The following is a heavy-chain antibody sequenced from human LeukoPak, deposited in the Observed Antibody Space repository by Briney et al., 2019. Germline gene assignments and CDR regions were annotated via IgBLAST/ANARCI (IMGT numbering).Heavy chain of an antibody. D-gene: IGHD6-19*01. CDR3: ARDQRGRYSSGWYRY. V-gene: IGHV1-18*04. J-gene: IGHJ4*02. CDR2: ISAYNSNT. Sequence: ASVKVSCKASGYTCTSYGISWVRQAPGQGLEWMGWISAYNSNTNYAQKLQGRVTMTTDTSTSTAYMELRSLRSDDTAVYYCARDQRGRYSSGWYRYWGQGTLVTVSS. CDR1: GYTCTSYG.